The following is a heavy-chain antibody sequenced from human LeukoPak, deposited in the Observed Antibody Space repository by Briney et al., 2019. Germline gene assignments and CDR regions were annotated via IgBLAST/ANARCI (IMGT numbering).Heavy chain of an antibody. J-gene: IGHJ4*02. D-gene: IGHD2-2*03. CDR3: AGVDIVEHRIDY. CDR2: ISSSSSYI. CDR1: GFTFSSYS. V-gene: IGHV3-21*01. Sequence: PGGSLRLSCAASGFTFSSYSMNWVRQAPGKGLEWVSSISSSSSYIYYADSVKGRFTISRDNAKNSLYLQMNSLRAEDTAVYYCAGVDIVEHRIDYWGQGTLVTVSS.